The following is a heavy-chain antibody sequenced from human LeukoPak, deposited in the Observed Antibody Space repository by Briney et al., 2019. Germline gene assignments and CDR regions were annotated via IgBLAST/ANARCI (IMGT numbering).Heavy chain of an antibody. CDR3: AKEEGFDY. Sequence: GRSLRLSCAASGFTFSSYAMTWVRQAPGKGLEWVSTISGSGGNTYYADSVKGRFTISRDNSKNTLYLQMNSLRAEDTALYYCAKEEGFDYWGQGTLVTVSS. V-gene: IGHV3-23*01. CDR2: ISGSGGNT. CDR1: GFTFSSYA. J-gene: IGHJ4*02.